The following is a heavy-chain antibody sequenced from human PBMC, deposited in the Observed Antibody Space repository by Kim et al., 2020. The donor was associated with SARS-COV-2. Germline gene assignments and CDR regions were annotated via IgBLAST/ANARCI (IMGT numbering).Heavy chain of an antibody. CDR3: ARERVCSSTSCYFWFDP. D-gene: IGHD2-2*01. CDR1: GGSISSYY. CDR2: IYTSGST. Sequence: SETLSLTCTVSGGSISSYYWSWIRQPAGKGLEWIGRIYTSGSTNYNPSLKSRVTMSVDTSKNQFSLKLSSVTAADTAVYYCARERVCSSTSCYFWFDPWGQGTLVTVSS. V-gene: IGHV4-4*07. J-gene: IGHJ5*02.